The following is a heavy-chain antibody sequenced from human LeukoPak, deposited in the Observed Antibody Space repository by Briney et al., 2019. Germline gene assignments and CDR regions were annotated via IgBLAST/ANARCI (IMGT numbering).Heavy chain of an antibody. CDR3: ARLYNSGWSESFQT. J-gene: IGHJ5*02. Sequence: SGGSLRLSCAASGFTVSSNYMSWVRQAPGKGLEWVSLIYSGGSTYYEDSLKGRFTISTDNSKNTLYFQMKSLRTEDTAVDYCARLYNSGWSESFQTCGQGKLVTVSS. V-gene: IGHV3-53*01. CDR2: IYSGGST. CDR1: GFTVSSNY. D-gene: IGHD6-19*01.